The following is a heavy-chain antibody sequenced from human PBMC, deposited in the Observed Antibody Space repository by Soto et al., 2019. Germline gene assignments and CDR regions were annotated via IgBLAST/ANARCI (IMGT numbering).Heavy chain of an antibody. V-gene: IGHV5-51*01. CDR3: AGARISYSSSWFDAFDI. CDR2: IYPGDSDT. Sequence: GESLKISCKGSGYSFTSYWIGWVRQMPGKGLEWMGIIYPGDSDTRYSPSFQGQVTISADKSISTAYLQWSSLKASDTAMYYCAGARISYSSSWFDAFDIWGQGTMVTVSS. D-gene: IGHD6-13*01. J-gene: IGHJ3*02. CDR1: GYSFTSYW.